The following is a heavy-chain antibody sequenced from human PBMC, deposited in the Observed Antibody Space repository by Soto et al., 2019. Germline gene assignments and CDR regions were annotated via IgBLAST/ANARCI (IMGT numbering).Heavy chain of an antibody. CDR3: AKNRAARPYYYYYYMDV. CDR2: ISGSGGST. Sequence: GESLKISCAASGFTFSSYAMSWVRQAPGKGLEWVSAISGSGGSTYYADSVKGRFTISRDNSKNTLYLQMNSLRAEDTAVYYCAKNRAARPYYYYYYMDVWGKGTTVTVSS. J-gene: IGHJ6*03. V-gene: IGHV3-23*01. D-gene: IGHD6-6*01. CDR1: GFTFSSYA.